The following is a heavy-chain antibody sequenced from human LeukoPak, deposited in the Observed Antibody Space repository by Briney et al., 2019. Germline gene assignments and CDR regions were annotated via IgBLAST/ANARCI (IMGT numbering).Heavy chain of an antibody. D-gene: IGHD1-26*01. CDR3: ARDGGMGATYYFDY. V-gene: IGHV3-53*01. Sequence: GGSLRLSCAASGFTVSSNYMSWVRQAPGKGLEWVSVIYSGGGTYYADSVKGRFTISRDNSKNTLYLQMNSLRAEDTAVYYCARDGGMGATYYFDYWGQGTLVTVSS. CDR2: IYSGGGT. CDR1: GFTVSSNY. J-gene: IGHJ4*02.